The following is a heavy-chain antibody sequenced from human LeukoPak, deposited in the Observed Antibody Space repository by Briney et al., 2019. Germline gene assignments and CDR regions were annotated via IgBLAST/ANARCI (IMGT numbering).Heavy chain of an antibody. D-gene: IGHD2-2*01. CDR2: IIPIFGTA. CDR1: GGTFSSYA. J-gene: IGHJ4*02. V-gene: IGHV1-69*01. Sequence: SVKVSCKASGGTFSSYAISWVRQAPGQGLEWMGGIIPIFGTANYAQKFQGRVTITADESTSTAYMELSSLRSEDTAVYYCARMYCSSTSCSRSRVVPPYFDYWGQETLVTVSS. CDR3: ARMYCSSTSCSRSRVVPPYFDY.